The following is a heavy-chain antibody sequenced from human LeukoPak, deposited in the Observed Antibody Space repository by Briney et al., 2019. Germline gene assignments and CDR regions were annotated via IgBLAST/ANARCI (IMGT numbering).Heavy chain of an antibody. J-gene: IGHJ4*02. D-gene: IGHD3-22*01. CDR3: AKTVGSGGYYIYFFDH. V-gene: IGHV3-66*01. CDR1: GFTVSSNY. CDR2: IYSGGGT. Sequence: GGSLRLSCAASGFTVSSNYMSWVRQAPGKGLEWVSVIYSGGGTYYADAVKGRFTISRDNSKNTLYLQMNSLRAEDTAVYYCAKTVGSGGYYIYFFDHWGQGTLVTVSS.